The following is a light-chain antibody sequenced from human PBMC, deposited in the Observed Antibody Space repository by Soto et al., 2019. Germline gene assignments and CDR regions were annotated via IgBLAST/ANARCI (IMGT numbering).Light chain of an antibody. V-gene: IGKV3-15*01. Sequence: EIVMTQSPATLSVSPGERATLSCRASQSVSSKLAWYQQKPGQAPRLLIYGASTRATGIPARFSGSGSGTEFTLTISRLQSEDFAVYYCQQRSNWPPITVGQGTRLEIK. CDR1: QSVSSK. CDR2: GAS. CDR3: QQRSNWPPIT. J-gene: IGKJ5*01.